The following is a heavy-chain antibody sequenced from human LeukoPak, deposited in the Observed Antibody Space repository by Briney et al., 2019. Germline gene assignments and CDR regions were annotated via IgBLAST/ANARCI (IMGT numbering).Heavy chain of an antibody. CDR1: GFTFSGSA. V-gene: IGHV3-73*01. J-gene: IGHJ3*02. Sequence: GGSLRLSCAASGFTFSGSAMHWVRQASGKGLEWVGRIRSKAYSYATAYAASVKGRFTISRDDSKNTAYLQMNSLKTEDTAVYYCTSPHTKYSSSWSYDAFDIWGQGTMVTVSS. CDR3: TSPHTKYSSSWSYDAFDI. D-gene: IGHD6-13*01. CDR2: IRSKAYSYAT.